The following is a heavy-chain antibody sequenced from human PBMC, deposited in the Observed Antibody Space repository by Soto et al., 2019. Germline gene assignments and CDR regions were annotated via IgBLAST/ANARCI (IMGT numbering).Heavy chain of an antibody. CDR1: GFTFSSYG. D-gene: IGHD3-10*01. Sequence: QVQLVESGGGVVQPGRSLRLSCAASGFTFSSYGMHWVRQAPGKGLEWVAVMSYDGSNKYYADSVRGRFTISRDNSKNXLXXQRNSRRPEETAVYYCAREIPSITKVQGYYYALDVWGQGTTVTVSS. J-gene: IGHJ6*02. V-gene: IGHV3-30*03. CDR3: AREIPSITKVQGYYYALDV. CDR2: MSYDGSNK.